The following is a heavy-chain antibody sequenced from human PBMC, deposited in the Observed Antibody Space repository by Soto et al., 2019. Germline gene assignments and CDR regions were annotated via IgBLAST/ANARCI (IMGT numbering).Heavy chain of an antibody. Sequence: QVQLVQSGAEVKKPGSSVKVSCKTSRDTFNKYAFNWVRQAPGQGLEWMGWIIPIFSSRNYAEKFQGRVTITADDSTSTADMALRSLRFEDTAVYYCARGETYLGVWGQGTTVTVSS. J-gene: IGHJ6*02. CDR1: RDTFNKYA. D-gene: IGHD3-16*01. V-gene: IGHV1-69*01. CDR2: IIPIFSSR. CDR3: ARGETYLGV.